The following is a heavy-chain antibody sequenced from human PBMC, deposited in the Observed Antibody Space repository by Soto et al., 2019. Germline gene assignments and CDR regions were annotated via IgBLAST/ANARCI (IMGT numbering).Heavy chain of an antibody. CDR3: ARALDGVGTATKYYYNYGMDV. V-gene: IGHV3-30*09. CDR1: GFTFSGYP. Sequence: QVQLVESGGGVVQPGRSLRLSCAASGFTFSGYPMHWVRQPPGKGLEWVAVISYDGSNKYYADSVKGRFAITRDDSKNMWYLQMDSLGPEDAAVYYCARALDGVGTATKYYYNYGMDVWGRGTTVTVSS. D-gene: IGHD2-21*02. CDR2: ISYDGSNK. J-gene: IGHJ6*02.